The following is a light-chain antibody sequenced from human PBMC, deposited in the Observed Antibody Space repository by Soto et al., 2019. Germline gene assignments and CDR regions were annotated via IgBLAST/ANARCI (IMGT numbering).Light chain of an antibody. V-gene: IGKV1-27*01. CDR3: QWYNSAPLA. CDR1: QAIRNQ. J-gene: IGKJ4*01. Sequence: DIQMTQSPSSLSASVGDRVTITCRASQAIRNQVAWYQQKSGKVPKLLMYAASTLQAGVPSRFSGSGSGTDFTLTISSLQPEDVEAYYCQWYNSAPLALGGGTKVDI. CDR2: AAS.